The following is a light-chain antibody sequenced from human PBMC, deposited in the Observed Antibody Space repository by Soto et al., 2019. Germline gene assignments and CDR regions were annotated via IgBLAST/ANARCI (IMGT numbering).Light chain of an antibody. J-gene: IGKJ4*01. V-gene: IGKV4-1*01. Sequence: DVVMTQSPDSLAVSLGERATINCKSTQSVLYSSNNKNYLAWYQQKPGKAPKLLIYAASSLQSGVPSRFSGSGSGTDFTLTISSLQPEDFATYYCQQSYSTPTFGGGTKVDIK. CDR1: QSVLYSSNNKNY. CDR2: AAS. CDR3: QQSYSTPT.